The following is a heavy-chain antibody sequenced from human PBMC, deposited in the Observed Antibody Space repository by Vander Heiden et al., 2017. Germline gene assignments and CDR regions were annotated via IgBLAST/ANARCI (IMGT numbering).Heavy chain of an antibody. CDR1: GYTFPTYY. V-gene: IGHV1-46*01. CDR3: GRAVSPITALDAFDI. J-gene: IGHJ3*02. Sequence: QVQLVQSGAEVKNPGASVRVSCKASGYTFPTYYMHWVRQAPGQGLEWMGIINPSGGSPSYAQTFQGRVTMTRDTSTSTVYMELSSLRSEDTAVYYWGRAVSPITALDAFDIWGQGTMLTVSS. D-gene: IGHD1-20*01. CDR2: INPSGGSP.